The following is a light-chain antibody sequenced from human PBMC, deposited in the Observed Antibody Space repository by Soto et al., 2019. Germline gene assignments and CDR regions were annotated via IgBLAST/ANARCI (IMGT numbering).Light chain of an antibody. CDR3: QQYSTYPWT. CDR1: QSISSW. CDR2: DAS. J-gene: IGKJ1*01. Sequence: DIQMTQSPSTLSASVGDRVTITCRASQSISSWLAWYQQKPGKAPKVLIFDASSLESGVPSRFSGGGSATAFSLSISTVQPDDFATYSGQQYSTYPWTFGQGTKVEIK. V-gene: IGKV1-5*01.